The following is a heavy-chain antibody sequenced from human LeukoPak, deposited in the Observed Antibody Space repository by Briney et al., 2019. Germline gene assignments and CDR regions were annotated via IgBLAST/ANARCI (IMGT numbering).Heavy chain of an antibody. V-gene: IGHV3-23*01. J-gene: IGHJ4*02. CDR3: AKDLTDDIVGAFDY. D-gene: IGHD1-26*01. CDR2: ISGSGGST. CDR1: GFTFSSYA. Sequence: LSGGSLRLSCAASGFTFSSYAMSWVRQAPGKGLEWVSAISGSGGSTYYADSVKGRFTISRDNSKKTLYLQMNSLRAEDTAVYYCAKDLTDDIVGAFDYWGQGTLVTVSS.